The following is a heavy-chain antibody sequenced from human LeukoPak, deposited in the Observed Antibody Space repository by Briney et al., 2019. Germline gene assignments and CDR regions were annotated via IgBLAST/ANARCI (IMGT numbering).Heavy chain of an antibody. D-gene: IGHD1-7*01. CDR2: INPNSGGT. Sequence: GASVKVSCKASGYTFTSYDINWVRQAPGQGLEWMGWINPNSGGTNYAQKFQGRVTMTRDTSISTAYMELSRLRSDDTAVYYCARVPRRYNWNYGGWFDPWGQGTLVTVSS. CDR1: GYTFTSYD. V-gene: IGHV1-2*02. J-gene: IGHJ5*02. CDR3: ARVPRRYNWNYGGWFDP.